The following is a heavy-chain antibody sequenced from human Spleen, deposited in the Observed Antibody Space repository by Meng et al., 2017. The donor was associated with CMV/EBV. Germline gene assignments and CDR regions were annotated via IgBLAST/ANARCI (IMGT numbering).Heavy chain of an antibody. CDR3: ATQADSSSLDFGL. CDR1: RFTFSTYW. J-gene: IGHJ2*01. Sequence: CKGSRFTFSTYWIAWLRQKPGKGPEWMGIIHPSDSDTRYSPSFQGQVTFSVDNSISTAYLRWRSLKVSDTAMYYCATQADSSSLDFGLWGRGSLVTVSS. CDR2: IHPSDSDT. V-gene: IGHV5-51*01. D-gene: IGHD2-2*01.